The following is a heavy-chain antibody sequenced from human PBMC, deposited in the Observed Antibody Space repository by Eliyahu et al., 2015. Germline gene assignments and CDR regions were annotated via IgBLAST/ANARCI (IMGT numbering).Heavy chain of an antibody. CDR1: GDSIXDYY. CDR2: MYFSGSP. V-gene: IGHV4-59*01. Sequence: QVRLQESGPGRVKPSETLSLTCTVSGDSIXDYYWTXIRQTPGKGLEYVGHMYFSGSPNYNPSLKSRVTMSLDTSKNQFFLKLTAVTAADTAVYFCARVPLTYGGSTRGFFDYWGQGALVTVSS. D-gene: IGHD4-23*01. J-gene: IGHJ4*02. CDR3: ARVPLTYGGSTRGFFDY.